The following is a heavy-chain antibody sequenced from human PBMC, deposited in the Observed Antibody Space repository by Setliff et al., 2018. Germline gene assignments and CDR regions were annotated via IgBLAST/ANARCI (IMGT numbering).Heavy chain of an antibody. J-gene: IGHJ4*02. D-gene: IGHD3-10*01. V-gene: IGHV4-59*02. CDR1: GASVRSHY. CDR2: IFYSGDT. Sequence: PSETLSLTCTVSGASVRSHYWSWIRQPPGKGLEWIWFIFYSGDTKSNPSLKSRVTMSVDTSKGQFSLKLSSVTAADTAVYYCAIDRTYYGSGTYTRWFDYWGQGTLVTVSS. CDR3: AIDRTYYGSGTYTRWFDY.